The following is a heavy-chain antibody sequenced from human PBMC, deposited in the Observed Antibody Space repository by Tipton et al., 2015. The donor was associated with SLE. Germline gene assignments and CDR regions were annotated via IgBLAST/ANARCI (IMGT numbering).Heavy chain of an antibody. CDR1: GGSISSGSYY. CDR3: ARHSSGWYYYYGMDV. J-gene: IGHJ6*02. CDR2: FYHSGNT. D-gene: IGHD6-19*01. V-gene: IGHV4-39*01. Sequence: TLSLTCTVSGGSISSGSYYWGWMRQAPGKELEWIGSFYHSGNTNYNPSLESRVTISVDTSKNQFSLKLSSVTAADTAVYYCARHSSGWYYYYGMDVWGQETTVTVSS.